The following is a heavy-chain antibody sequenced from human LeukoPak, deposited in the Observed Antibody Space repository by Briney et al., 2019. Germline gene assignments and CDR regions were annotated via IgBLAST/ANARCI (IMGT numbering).Heavy chain of an antibody. CDR1: GGSFSGYY. D-gene: IGHD2-15*01. Sequence: SETLSLTCAVHGGSFSGYYWSWIRQPPGKGLEWIGEINHSGSTNYNPSLKSRVTISVDTSKNQFSLKLSSVTAADTAVYYCASLGYCSGGSCYPGWFDPWGQGTLVTVSS. CDR3: ASLGYCSGGSCYPGWFDP. V-gene: IGHV4-34*01. J-gene: IGHJ5*02. CDR2: INHSGST.